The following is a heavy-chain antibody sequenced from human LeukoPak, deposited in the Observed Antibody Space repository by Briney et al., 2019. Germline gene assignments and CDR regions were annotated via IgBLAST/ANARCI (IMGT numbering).Heavy chain of an antibody. D-gene: IGHD1-26*01. CDR3: ARTVVGVSDY. Sequence: GGSLRLSCAASGFIFSDYYMSWIRQAPGKGLEWVSDISSSGVIKNYADSVKGRFTISRDNAKNSPYLQMKSLRADDTAVYYCARTVVGVSDYWGQGTLVTVSS. V-gene: IGHV3-11*01. CDR1: GFIFSDYY. J-gene: IGHJ4*02. CDR2: ISSSGVIK.